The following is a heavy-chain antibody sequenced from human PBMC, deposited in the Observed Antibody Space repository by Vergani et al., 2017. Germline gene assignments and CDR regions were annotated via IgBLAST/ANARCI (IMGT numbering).Heavy chain of an antibody. J-gene: IGHJ4*02. D-gene: IGHD6-19*01. CDR3: ARDVAVAGTPRLMDY. CDR1: GFTFSSYS. CDR2: ISSSSSYI. Sequence: EVQLVESGGGLVKPGGSLRLSCAASGFTFSSYSMNWVRQAPGKGLEWVSSISSSSSYIYYADSVKGRFTISRDNAKNSLYLQMNSLRAEDTAVYYCARDVAVAGTPRLMDYWGQGTLVTVSS. V-gene: IGHV3-21*01.